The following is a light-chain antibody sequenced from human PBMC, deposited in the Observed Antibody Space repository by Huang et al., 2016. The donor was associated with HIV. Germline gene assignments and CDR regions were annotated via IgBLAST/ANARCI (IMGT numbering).Light chain of an antibody. CDR2: GAS. J-gene: IGKJ2*01. Sequence: DIQITQSPSSLSASVGDRVTITCRASQNINNYLNWYQQQPGKAPKLLISGASTLQSGVPSSFSGSGSGTDFTLTISSLQPEDSAVYFCQQSVKTPRTFGQGTKLEI. CDR1: QNINNY. V-gene: IGKV1-39*01. CDR3: QQSVKTPRT.